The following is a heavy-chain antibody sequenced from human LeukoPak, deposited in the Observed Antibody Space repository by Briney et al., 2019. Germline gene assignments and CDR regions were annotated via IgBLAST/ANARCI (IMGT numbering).Heavy chain of an antibody. V-gene: IGHV5-51*01. Sequence: GESLKISGKGSGYSFTSYWIGWVRQMPGKGLEWMGIIYTGDSDTRYSPSFQGQVTISADKSISTAYLQWSSLKASDTAMYYCATRRAAAGTDYFDYWGQGTLVTVSS. D-gene: IGHD6-13*01. CDR1: GYSFTSYW. CDR2: IYTGDSDT. J-gene: IGHJ4*02. CDR3: ATRRAAAGTDYFDY.